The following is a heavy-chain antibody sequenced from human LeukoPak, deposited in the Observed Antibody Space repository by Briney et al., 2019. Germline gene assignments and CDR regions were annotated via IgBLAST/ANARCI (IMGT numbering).Heavy chain of an antibody. CDR3: ARVNYYFDY. V-gene: IGHV4-30-4*08. CDR2: IYYSGGT. J-gene: IGHJ4*02. D-gene: IGHD5-24*01. CDR1: GGSISSGDYY. Sequence: PSQTLSLTCTVSGGSISSGDYYWSWIRQPPGKGLEWIGYIYYSGGTSYNPSLKSRVSISVDTSKNQFSLKLTSVTPADTAVYYCARVNYYFDYWGQRTLVTVSS.